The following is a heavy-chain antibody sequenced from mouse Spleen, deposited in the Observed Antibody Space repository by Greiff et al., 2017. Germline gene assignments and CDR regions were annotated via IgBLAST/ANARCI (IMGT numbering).Heavy chain of an antibody. CDR3: ARMGYDYDGYAMDY. CDR2: ISSGSIPI. CDR1: GFTFRDYG. Sequence: EVQLVESGGGLVKPGGSLKLSCAASGFTFRDYGMHWVRQAPEKGLAGVAYISSGSIPIYYADPVKGRFPISRDNAKNTLFLQMTSLRSEDTAMYYCARMGYDYDGYAMDYWGQGTSVTVSS. J-gene: IGHJ4*01. V-gene: IGHV5-17*01. D-gene: IGHD2-4*01.